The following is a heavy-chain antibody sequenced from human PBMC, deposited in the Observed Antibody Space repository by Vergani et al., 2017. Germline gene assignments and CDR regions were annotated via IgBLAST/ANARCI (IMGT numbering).Heavy chain of an antibody. CDR3: AKGTGIVVVTLFDY. D-gene: IGHD3-22*01. V-gene: IGHV3-9*01. J-gene: IGHJ4*02. CDR2: ISWNSGSI. Sequence: EVQLVESGGGLVQPGRSLRLSCAASGFTFDDYAMHWVRQAPGKGLDGVSGISWNSGSIGYADSVKGRFTISRDNAKNSLYLQMNSLRAEDTALYYCAKGTGIVVVTLFDYWGQGTLVTVSS. CDR1: GFTFDDYA.